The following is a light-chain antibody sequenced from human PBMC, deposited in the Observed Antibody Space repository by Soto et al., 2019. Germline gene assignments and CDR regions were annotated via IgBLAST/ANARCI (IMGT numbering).Light chain of an antibody. CDR3: QQRSNWPLIT. CDR2: DAS. Sequence: EIVLTQSPATLSLSPGERATLSCRASQSVKNYLAWYQQKPGQAPRLLIYDASNRATGIPARFRGSGSGTDFTLTIISLEPEDFAVYYCQQRSNWPLITFGQGTRLEI. J-gene: IGKJ5*01. CDR1: QSVKNY. V-gene: IGKV3-11*01.